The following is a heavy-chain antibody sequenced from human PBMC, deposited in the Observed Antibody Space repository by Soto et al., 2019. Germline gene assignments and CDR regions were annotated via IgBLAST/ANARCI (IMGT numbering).Heavy chain of an antibody. CDR3: AKDIGSSGYFLYYFDY. J-gene: IGHJ4*02. CDR1: GFTFDDYA. D-gene: IGHD3-22*01. Sequence: EVQLVESGGGLVQPGRSLRLSCAASGFTFDDYAMHWVRQAPGKGLEWVSGISWNSGSIGYADSVKGRFTISRDNAKNSLYLQMNSLRAEDTALYYCAKDIGSSGYFLYYFDYWGQGTLVTVSS. V-gene: IGHV3-9*01. CDR2: ISWNSGSI.